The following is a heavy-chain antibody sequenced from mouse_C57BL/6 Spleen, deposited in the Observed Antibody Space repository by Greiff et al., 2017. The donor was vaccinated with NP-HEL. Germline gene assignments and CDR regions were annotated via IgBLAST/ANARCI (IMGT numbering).Heavy chain of an antibody. J-gene: IGHJ2*01. CDR2: IDPSDSYT. CDR3: TRGELGQYYFDY. D-gene: IGHD3-3*01. CDR1: GFTFTSYW. Sequence: QVQLQQPGAELVMPGASVKLSCKASGFTFTSYWMHWVKQRPGQGLEWIGEIDPSDSYTNYNQKFKGKSTLTVAQSSNTAFMLLSRLTAENSTVYCCTRGELGQYYFDYWGQGTTLTVSS. V-gene: IGHV1-69*01.